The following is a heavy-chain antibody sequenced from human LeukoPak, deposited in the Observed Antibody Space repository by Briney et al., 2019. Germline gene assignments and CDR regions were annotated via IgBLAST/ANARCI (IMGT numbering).Heavy chain of an antibody. CDR1: GFTFSSYG. CDR2: IWYDGSNK. V-gene: IGHV3-33*01. D-gene: IGHD4-17*01. CDR3: ARDRGVTVTTDYFDY. J-gene: IGHJ4*02. Sequence: GGSLRLSCAASGFTFSSYGMHWVRQAPGKGLEWVAGIWYDGSNKYYADFVKGRFTISRDNSKNTLYLQMNSLRAEDTAVYYCARDRGVTVTTDYFDYWGQGTLVTVSS.